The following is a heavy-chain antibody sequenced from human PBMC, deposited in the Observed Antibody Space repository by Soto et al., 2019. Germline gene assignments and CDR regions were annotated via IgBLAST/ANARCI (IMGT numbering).Heavy chain of an antibody. CDR2: IHSSGIT. D-gene: IGHD6-6*01. Sequence: SETLSLTCTVSGGSINTYYWSWIRKPPGKGLEWIGYIHSSGITNYNPSLESRVTISVDTSKNQFSLKLSSVTAADTAVYYCASLSEGGSQLGRDYWGQGSLVTVSS. J-gene: IGHJ4*02. CDR3: ASLSEGGSQLGRDY. V-gene: IGHV4-59*01. CDR1: GGSINTYY.